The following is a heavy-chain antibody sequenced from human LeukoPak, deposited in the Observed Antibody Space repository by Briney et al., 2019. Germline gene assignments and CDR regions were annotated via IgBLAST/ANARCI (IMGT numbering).Heavy chain of an antibody. J-gene: IGHJ4*02. CDR3: ARLASLYDSSGYYWGDY. V-gene: IGHV1-2*02. CDR1: GYTFTGYH. CDR2: INPNSGGT. D-gene: IGHD3-22*01. Sequence: ASVKVSCKASGYTFTGYHMHWVRQAPGQGLEWMGWINPNSGGTNYAQKFQGRVTMTRDTSISTAYMELSRLRSDDTAVYYCARLASLYDSSGYYWGDYWGQGTLVTVSS.